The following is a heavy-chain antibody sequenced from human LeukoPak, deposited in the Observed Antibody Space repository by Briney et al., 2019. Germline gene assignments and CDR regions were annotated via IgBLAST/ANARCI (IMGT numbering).Heavy chain of an antibody. Sequence: GGSLRLSCAASGFTFSTYGMHWVRQAPGKGLEWVAVISNDGSNKYYVDSVKGRFTISRDNAKNSLYLQMNSLRAEDTALYYCAKEMAVAGGEDYWGQGTLVTVSS. D-gene: IGHD6-19*01. CDR3: AKEMAVAGGEDY. J-gene: IGHJ4*02. V-gene: IGHV3-30*18. CDR2: ISNDGSNK. CDR1: GFTFSTYG.